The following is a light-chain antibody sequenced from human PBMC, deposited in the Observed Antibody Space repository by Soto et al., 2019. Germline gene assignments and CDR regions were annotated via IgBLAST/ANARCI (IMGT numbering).Light chain of an antibody. Sequence: IVFTQSPGTLSLSPGVKTTLSLKSSQSVSSSYLAWYQQKPGQAPRLLIYGASSRATGTPDRFSGSGSGTDFTLTINRLEPEDFALYYCQQYGSSPPTFGQGTKV. CDR2: GAS. J-gene: IGKJ1*01. CDR3: QQYGSSPPT. V-gene: IGKV3-20*01. CDR1: QSVSSSY.